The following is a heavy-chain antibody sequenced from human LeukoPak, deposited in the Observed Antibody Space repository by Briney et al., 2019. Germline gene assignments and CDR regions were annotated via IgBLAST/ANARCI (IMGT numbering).Heavy chain of an antibody. CDR2: IYYSGST. CDR1: GGSISSYY. Sequence: PSETLSLTCTVSGGSISSYYWSWIRQPPGKGLEWIGYIYYSGSTNYNPSLKSRVTMSVDTSKNQFSLKLSSVTAADTAVYYCARGTFDYWGQGTLVTVSS. CDR3: ARGTFDY. J-gene: IGHJ4*02. V-gene: IGHV4-59*01.